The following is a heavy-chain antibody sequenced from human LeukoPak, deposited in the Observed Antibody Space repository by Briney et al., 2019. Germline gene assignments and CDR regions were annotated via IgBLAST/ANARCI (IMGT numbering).Heavy chain of an antibody. CDR1: GFTFSSYA. CDR3: TRQATRIAAAGTSIDY. J-gene: IGHJ4*02. CDR2: ISSNGGST. V-gene: IGHV3-64*01. Sequence: PGGSLRLSCAASGFTFSSYAMHWVRQAPGKGLEYVSAISSNGGSTYYANSVKGRFTISRDNSKNTLYLQMCSLRAEDMAVYYCTRQATRIAAAGTSIDYWGQGTLVTVSS. D-gene: IGHD6-13*01.